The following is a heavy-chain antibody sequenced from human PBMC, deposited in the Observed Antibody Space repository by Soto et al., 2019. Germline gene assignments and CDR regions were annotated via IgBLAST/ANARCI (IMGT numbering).Heavy chain of an antibody. CDR3: ARVRHTLNGSGCRILYSDFDL. Sequence: QVQLVQSGAEVKKPGSSVKVSCKASGGTFNSYALTWVRQAPGHGLEWMGGIIPIFRSTNYAQKFQGKVTITANSSARTAYMELRSLSSAAPAVYYYARVRHTLNGSGCRILYSDFDLWGRGTLVTVSS. CDR2: IIPIFRST. CDR1: GGTFNSYA. D-gene: IGHD5-12*01. J-gene: IGHJ2*01. V-gene: IGHV1-69*06.